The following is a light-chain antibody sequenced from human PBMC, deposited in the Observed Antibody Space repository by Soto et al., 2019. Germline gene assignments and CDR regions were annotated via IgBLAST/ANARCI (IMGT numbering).Light chain of an antibody. Sequence: DIVMTQSPDSLAVSLGERATINCKSSQSVLYSSNNKNYLAWYQQKPGQPPKLLIYWASTRESGVPDRFSGSGSGTDSTLSISSLQAEDVEVYYCQQYYNTPQTFGQGNKVEIK. CDR3: QQYYNTPQT. CDR2: WAS. J-gene: IGKJ1*01. V-gene: IGKV4-1*01. CDR1: QSVLYSSNNKNY.